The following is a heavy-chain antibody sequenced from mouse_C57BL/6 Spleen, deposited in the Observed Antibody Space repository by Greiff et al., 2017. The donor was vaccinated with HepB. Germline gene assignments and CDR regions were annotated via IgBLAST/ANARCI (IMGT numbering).Heavy chain of an antibody. V-gene: IGHV1-64*01. CDR3: ARSSQTAQATGFAY. Sequence: QVQLQQPGAELVKPGASVKLSCKASGYTFTSYWMHWVKQRPGQGLEWIGMIHPNSGSTNYNEKFKSKATLPVDKSSSTAYMQLSSLTSEDSAVYYCARSSQTAQATGFAYWGQGTLVTVSA. CDR1: GYTFTSYW. J-gene: IGHJ3*01. CDR2: IHPNSGST. D-gene: IGHD3-2*02.